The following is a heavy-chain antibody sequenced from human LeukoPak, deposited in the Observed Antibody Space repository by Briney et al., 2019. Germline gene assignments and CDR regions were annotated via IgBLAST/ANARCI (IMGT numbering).Heavy chain of an antibody. CDR2: INHSGST. Sequence: PSETLSLTCAVYGGSFRGYYWSWIRQPPGKGLEWIGEINHSGSTNYNPSLKSRVTISVDTSKNQFSLKLSSVTAADTAVYYCAGRVVAAPYYFDYWGQGTLVTVSS. J-gene: IGHJ4*02. CDR1: GGSFRGYY. D-gene: IGHD2-2*01. CDR3: AGRVVAAPYYFDY. V-gene: IGHV4-34*01.